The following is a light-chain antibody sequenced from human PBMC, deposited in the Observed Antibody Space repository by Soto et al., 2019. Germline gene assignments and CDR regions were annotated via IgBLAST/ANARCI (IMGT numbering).Light chain of an antibody. Sequence: QSVLSHPASVAGSPVQSIAISCTGTSSDVGAYNYVSWYQQHPGKAPKLMIYDVSNRPSGVSNRFSGSKSGNTASLTISGLQAEDEADYYCNSYTTSRTYVFGTGTKVTVL. V-gene: IGLV2-14*03. CDR2: DVS. J-gene: IGLJ1*01. CDR1: SSDVGAYNY. CDR3: NSYTTSRTYV.